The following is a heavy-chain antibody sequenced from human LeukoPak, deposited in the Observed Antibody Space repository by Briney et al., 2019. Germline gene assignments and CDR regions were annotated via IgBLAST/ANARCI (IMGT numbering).Heavy chain of an antibody. CDR2: ISYDGSNK. V-gene: IGHV3-30-3*01. Sequence: GGSLRLSCAASGFTFSSYAMHWVRQAPGKGLEGVAVISYDGSNKYYADSVKGRFTISRDNSTNTLYLQMNSLRAEDTAVYYCARAGGCSSTSCYYYGMDVWGQGTTVTVSS. CDR3: ARAGGCSSTSCYYYGMDV. CDR1: GFTFSSYA. J-gene: IGHJ6*02. D-gene: IGHD2-2*01.